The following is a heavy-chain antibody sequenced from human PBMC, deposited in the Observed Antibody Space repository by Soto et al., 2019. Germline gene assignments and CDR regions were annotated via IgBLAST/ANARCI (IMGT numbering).Heavy chain of an antibody. CDR2: ISGSGGYT. Sequence: EVQLLESGGGLVQPGGSLRLSCAASGFTFSSYAMSWVRQAPGKGLKWVSVISGSGGYTYYADSVKGRFTISRDNSKNTLYLQMNSLRAEDTALYYCAKWTVVVVAATRGGYFDYWGQGTLVTVSS. CDR3: AKWTVVVVAATRGGYFDY. CDR1: GFTFSSYA. V-gene: IGHV3-23*01. J-gene: IGHJ4*02. D-gene: IGHD2-15*01.